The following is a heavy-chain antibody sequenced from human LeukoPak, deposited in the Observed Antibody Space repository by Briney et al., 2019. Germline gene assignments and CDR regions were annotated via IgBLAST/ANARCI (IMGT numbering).Heavy chain of an antibody. Sequence: PGGSLRLSCAASGFTFSDYYMSWIRQAPGKGLEWVSYISSSGSTIYYADSVKGRLTISRDNAKNSLYLQMNSLRAEDTAVYYCARSRLYRSSGYSYGYWGQGTLVTVSS. V-gene: IGHV3-11*01. D-gene: IGHD5-18*01. J-gene: IGHJ4*02. CDR3: ARSRLYRSSGYSYGY. CDR1: GFTFSDYY. CDR2: ISSSGSTI.